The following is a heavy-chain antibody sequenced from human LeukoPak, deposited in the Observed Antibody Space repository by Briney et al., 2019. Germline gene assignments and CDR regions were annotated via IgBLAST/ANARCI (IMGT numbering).Heavy chain of an antibody. Sequence: GASVKVSCKASGYTFTGYYMHWVRQAPGQGLEWIAWINPNSGGTNYAQKFQGRVTMTRDTSISTAYMELSRLRSDDTAVYYCARDPGYSGYLPRLGWGQGTLVTVSS. CDR2: INPNSGGT. CDR3: ARDPGYSGYLPRLG. CDR1: GYTFTGYY. J-gene: IGHJ4*02. V-gene: IGHV1-2*02. D-gene: IGHD5-12*01.